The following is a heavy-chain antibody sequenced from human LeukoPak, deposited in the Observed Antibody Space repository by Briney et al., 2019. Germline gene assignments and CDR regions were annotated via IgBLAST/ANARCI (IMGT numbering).Heavy chain of an antibody. CDR1: GFTFSTYG. V-gene: IGHV3-23*01. CDR3: AKGKNTGSYLSHVDY. Sequence: PGGSLRLSCAASGFTFSTYGMSWVRQAPGKGLEWVSGISGSGGSRFYTDSVKGRFTISRDNSKNSLYLQMNSLRTEDTALYYCAKGKNTGSYLSHVDYWGQGTLVTVSS. D-gene: IGHD3-10*01. CDR2: ISGSGGSR. J-gene: IGHJ4*02.